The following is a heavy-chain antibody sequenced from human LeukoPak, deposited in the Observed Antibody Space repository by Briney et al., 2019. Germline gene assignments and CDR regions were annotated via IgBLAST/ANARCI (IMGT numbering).Heavy chain of an antibody. V-gene: IGHV3-30*18. D-gene: IGHD3-22*01. CDR1: GFTFSSYG. CDR2: ISYDGSSK. J-gene: IGHJ4*02. Sequence: PGGSLRLSCAASGFTFSSYGMHWVRQAPGKGLEWVAVISYDGSSKYYADSVKGRFTISRDNSKNTPYLQMNSLRAEDTAVYYCAKDGGYYDSSGYYPDYWGQGTLVTVSS. CDR3: AKDGGYYDSSGYYPDY.